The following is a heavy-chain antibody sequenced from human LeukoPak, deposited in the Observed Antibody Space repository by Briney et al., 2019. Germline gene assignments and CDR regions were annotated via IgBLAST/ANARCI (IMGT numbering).Heavy chain of an antibody. Sequence: PGGSLRLSCAASGFTVSSNYMSWVRQAPGKGLEWVSVIYSGGSTYYADSVKGRFTISRHNSKNTLYLQMNSLRAEDTAVYYCARGSPSDYGDYDYFDYWGQGTLVTVSS. J-gene: IGHJ4*02. CDR2: IYSGGST. D-gene: IGHD4-17*01. CDR1: GFTVSSNY. CDR3: ARGSPSDYGDYDYFDY. V-gene: IGHV3-53*04.